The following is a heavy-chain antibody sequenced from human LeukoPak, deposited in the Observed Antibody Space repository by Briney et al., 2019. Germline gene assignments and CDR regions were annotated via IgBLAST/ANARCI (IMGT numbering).Heavy chain of an antibody. CDR3: AARPGEVAVPFDY. CDR2: ISGSGGIT. V-gene: IGHV3-23*01. D-gene: IGHD2-15*01. CDR1: GFTFSSYW. J-gene: IGHJ4*02. Sequence: GGSLRLSCAASGFTFSSYWMSWVRQAPGKGLEWVSLISGSGGITYYADSVNGRFTISRDNSKNTLYLQMHSLRAEDTAVYYCAARPGEVAVPFDYWGQGTLVTVSS.